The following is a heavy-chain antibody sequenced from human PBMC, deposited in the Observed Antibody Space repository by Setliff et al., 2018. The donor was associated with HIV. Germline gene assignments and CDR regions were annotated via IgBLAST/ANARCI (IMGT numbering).Heavy chain of an antibody. J-gene: IGHJ6*03. CDR1: GYSISDGYY. D-gene: IGHD1-26*01. CDR2: IHHSGSA. V-gene: IGHV4-38-2*01. CDR3: ARAGGARRYYYYYMDV. Sequence: SETLSLTCAVSGYSISDGYYWGWIRQPPGKGPEWIGSIHHSGSAHFNPSLKSRVAMSVDTSENQFSLTLSSVTAADTAVYYCARAGGARRYYYYYMDVWGKGTTVTVSS.